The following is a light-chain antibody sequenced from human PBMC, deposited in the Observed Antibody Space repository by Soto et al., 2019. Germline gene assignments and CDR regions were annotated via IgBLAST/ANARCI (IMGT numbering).Light chain of an antibody. CDR3: QTWGTGFQV. CDR2: LNSDGSH. V-gene: IGLV4-69*01. CDR1: SGHSTYS. Sequence: QPVLTQSPTASASLGASVKLTCTLSSGHSTYSIAWHQQQPEKGPRYLMKLNSDGSHFKGDGIPDRFSGSTSGAERYLTISSLQSEDEADYYCQTWGTGFQVFGGGTKLTVL. J-gene: IGLJ2*01.